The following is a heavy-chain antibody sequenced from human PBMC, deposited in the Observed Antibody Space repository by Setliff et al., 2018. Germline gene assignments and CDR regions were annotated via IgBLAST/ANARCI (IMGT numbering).Heavy chain of an antibody. CDR2: IKSKTDGGTT. CDR3: TTGIAAAGTGAHY. D-gene: IGHD6-13*01. V-gene: IGHV3-15*01. J-gene: IGHJ4*02. CDR1: GFTFSNAW. Sequence: GGSLRLSCAASGFTFSNAWMSWVRQAPGKGQEWVGRIKSKTDGGTTDYAAPVKGRFTISRDDSKNTLYLQMNSLKTEDTAVYYCTTGIAAAGTGAHYWGQGTLVTVSS.